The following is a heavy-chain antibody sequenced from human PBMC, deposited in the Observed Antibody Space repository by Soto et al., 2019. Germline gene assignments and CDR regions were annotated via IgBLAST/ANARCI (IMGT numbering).Heavy chain of an antibody. Sequence: PGGSLRLSCAASGFTFSSYAMSWVRQAPGKGLEWVSAISGSGGSTYYADSVKGRFTISRDNSKNTLYLQMNSLRAEDTAVYYCAKSPRVVVVPAAVLSYGMDVWGQGTTVTVSS. D-gene: IGHD2-2*01. CDR2: ISGSGGST. V-gene: IGHV3-23*01. CDR1: GFTFSSYA. CDR3: AKSPRVVVVPAAVLSYGMDV. J-gene: IGHJ6*02.